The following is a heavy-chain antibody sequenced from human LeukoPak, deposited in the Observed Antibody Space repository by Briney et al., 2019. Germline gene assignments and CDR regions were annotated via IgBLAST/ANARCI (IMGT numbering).Heavy chain of an antibody. CDR2: INHSGST. CDR1: GGSFSGYY. CDR3: ARGTTAAPFDY. Sequence: PSETLSLTCAVYGGSFSGYYWSWIRHPPGKGLEWIGEINHSGSTNYNPSLKSRVTISVDTSKNQFSLKLSSVTAADTAVYYCARGTTAAPFDYWGQGTLVTVSS. D-gene: IGHD2-2*01. V-gene: IGHV4-34*01. J-gene: IGHJ4*02.